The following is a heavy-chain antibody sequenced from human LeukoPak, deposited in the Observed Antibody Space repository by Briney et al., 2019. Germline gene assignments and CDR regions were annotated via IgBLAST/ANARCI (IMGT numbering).Heavy chain of an antibody. CDR2: NRPSGDNT. Sequence: GGSLRLSCAASGFTFSSYEMTWVRQATGRGLEWVSSNRPSGDNTYYGDSVKGRFTISRDNSKHTVYLQMNNMRVDDTAVYYCARVAGWHWFDPWGQGTLVTVSS. CDR3: ARVAGWHWFDP. D-gene: IGHD6-19*01. J-gene: IGHJ5*02. V-gene: IGHV3-23*01. CDR1: GFTFSSYE.